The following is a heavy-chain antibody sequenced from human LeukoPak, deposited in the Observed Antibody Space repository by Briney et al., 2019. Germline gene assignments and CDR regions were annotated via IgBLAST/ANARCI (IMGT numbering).Heavy chain of an antibody. Sequence: PSETLSLTCAVYGGSFSGYYWSWLRQPPGKGVEGIGEIKHSGSTNYNPSLKTRAALSVDTSKNQFSLRLSSVTAADTAVYYCARYIVVVVAATFDAFDIWGQGTTVTVSS. J-gene: IGHJ3*02. CDR1: GGSFSGYY. V-gene: IGHV4-34*01. D-gene: IGHD2-15*01. CDR3: ARYIVVVVAATFDAFDI. CDR2: IKHSGST.